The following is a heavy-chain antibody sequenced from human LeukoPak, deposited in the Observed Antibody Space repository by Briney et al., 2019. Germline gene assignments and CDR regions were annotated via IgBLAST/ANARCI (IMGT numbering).Heavy chain of an antibody. CDR2: IGRSGTTI. CDR3: ARSGKIYFDWLLDY. J-gene: IGHJ4*02. D-gene: IGHD3-9*01. CDR1: GFTFSSYA. Sequence: GGSLRLSCAASGFTFSSYAMSWVRQVPGKGLEWVSYIGRSGTTIHYADSVKGRFTISWDNAKKSLYLQMNSLRAEDTAVYYCARSGKIYFDWLLDYWGQGTLVTVSS. V-gene: IGHV3-48*03.